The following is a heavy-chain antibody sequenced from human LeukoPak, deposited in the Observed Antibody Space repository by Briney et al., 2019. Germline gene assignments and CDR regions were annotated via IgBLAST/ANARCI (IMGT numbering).Heavy chain of an antibody. CDR1: GYTFTGYY. D-gene: IGHD6-13*01. Sequence: GASVKVSCKASGYTFTGYYIHWVRQAPGQGLEWMGWINPNSGGTNSAQKFQGRVTMTRDTSISTTYMELSRLTSDDTAVYYCARVPQLVYITTYGMDVWGQGTTVTVSS. CDR3: ARVPQLVYITTYGMDV. J-gene: IGHJ6*02. CDR2: INPNSGGT. V-gene: IGHV1-2*02.